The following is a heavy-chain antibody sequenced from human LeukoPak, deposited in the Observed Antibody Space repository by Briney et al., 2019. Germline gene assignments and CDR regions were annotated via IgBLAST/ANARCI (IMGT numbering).Heavy chain of an antibody. V-gene: IGHV3-21*01. CDR1: GFTFSSYG. CDR3: ARDHYDSSGYELDY. Sequence: NPGGSLRLSCAASGFTFSSYGMNWVRQAPGKGLEWVSSISSSSSYIYYADSVKGRFTISRDNAKNSLYLQMNSLRAEDTAVYYCARDHYDSSGYELDYWGQGTLVTVSS. J-gene: IGHJ4*02. D-gene: IGHD3-22*01. CDR2: ISSSSSYI.